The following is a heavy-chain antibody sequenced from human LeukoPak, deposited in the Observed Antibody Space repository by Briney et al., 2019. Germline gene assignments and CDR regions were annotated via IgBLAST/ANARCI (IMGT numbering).Heavy chain of an antibody. J-gene: IGHJ3*02. D-gene: IGHD3-10*01. V-gene: IGHV3-21*01. Sequence: GGSLRLSCAASGFTFSSYSMNWVRQAPGKGLEWVSSISSSSSYIYYADSVKGRFTISRDNAKNSLYLQMNSLRAEDTAVYYCARDPPWYYGSGSRDAFDIWGQGTMVTVSS. CDR1: GFTFSSYS. CDR3: ARDPPWYYGSGSRDAFDI. CDR2: ISSSSSYI.